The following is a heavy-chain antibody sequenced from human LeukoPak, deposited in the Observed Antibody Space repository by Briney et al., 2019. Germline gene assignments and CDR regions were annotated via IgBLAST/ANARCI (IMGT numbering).Heavy chain of an antibody. J-gene: IGHJ1*01. V-gene: IGHV3-7*01. CDR2: IKQDGSEK. Sequence: GGSLRLSCAASGFTFSSYWMSWVRQAPGKGLEWVANIKQDGSEKYYVDSVKGRFTISRDNAKNSLYLQMNSLRAEDTAVYYCARDMGAISAAFQHWGQGTLVTVSS. CDR3: ARDMGAISAAFQH. D-gene: IGHD1-26*01. CDR1: GFTFSSYW.